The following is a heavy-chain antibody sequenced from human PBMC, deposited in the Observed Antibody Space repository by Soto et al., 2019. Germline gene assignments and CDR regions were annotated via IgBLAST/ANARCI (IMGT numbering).Heavy chain of an antibody. D-gene: IGHD6-13*01. CDR3: ARRRDTSSWGDYYYYGMDV. V-gene: IGHV5-51*01. CDR2: IYPGDSDT. CDR1: GYSFTSYW. J-gene: IGHJ6*02. Sequence: GESLKISCKGSGYSFTSYWIGWVRQMPGKGLEWMGIIYPGDSDTRYSPSFQGQVTISADKSISTAYLQWSSLKASDTAMYYCARRRDTSSWGDYYYYGMDVWGQGTTVTVSS.